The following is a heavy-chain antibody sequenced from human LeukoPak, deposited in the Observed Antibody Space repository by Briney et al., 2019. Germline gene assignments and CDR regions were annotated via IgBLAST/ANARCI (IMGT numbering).Heavy chain of an antibody. CDR3: ARGGVVVPAVAFGY. CDR1: GGSISSSNW. CDR2: IYHSGST. J-gene: IGHJ4*02. Sequence: SETLSLTCAVSGGSISSSNWWSWVRQPPGRGLEWIGEIYHSGSTNYNPSLKSRVTISVDKSKNQFSLKLSSVTAADTAVYYCARGGVVVPAVAFGYWGQGTLVTVSS. D-gene: IGHD2-2*01. V-gene: IGHV4-4*02.